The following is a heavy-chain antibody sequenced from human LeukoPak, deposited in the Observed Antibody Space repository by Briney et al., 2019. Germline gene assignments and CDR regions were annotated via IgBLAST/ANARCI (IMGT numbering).Heavy chain of an antibody. V-gene: IGHV3-23*01. J-gene: IGHJ4*02. D-gene: IGHD5-18*01. Sequence: GGSLRLSCAASGFTFSSYAMSWVRQAPGKGLEWVSAVSGSGGSTYYADSVKGRFTISRDNSKNTLYLQMNSLRAEDTAVYYCAKDVLHDTAMVFRYWSAGYWGQGTLVTVSS. CDR1: GFTFSSYA. CDR3: AKDVLHDTAMVFRYWSAGY. CDR2: VSGSGGST.